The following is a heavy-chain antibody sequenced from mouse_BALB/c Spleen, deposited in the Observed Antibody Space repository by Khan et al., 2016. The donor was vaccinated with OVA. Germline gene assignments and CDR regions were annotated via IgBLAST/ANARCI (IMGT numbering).Heavy chain of an antibody. D-gene: IGHD2-3*01. Sequence: EVELVESGGGLVQPGGSLKLSCAASGFTFSSYGMSWVRQTPDKRLELVAIINSNGGYTYYPDNVKGRFTISRDTAKNTLYPQMSSLKSEDTAMYYCARGLYDGYYYYYAMDYWGQGTSVTVSS. CDR2: INSNGGYT. CDR3: ARGLYDGYYYYYAMDY. J-gene: IGHJ4*01. CDR1: GFTFSSYG. V-gene: IGHV5-6-3*01.